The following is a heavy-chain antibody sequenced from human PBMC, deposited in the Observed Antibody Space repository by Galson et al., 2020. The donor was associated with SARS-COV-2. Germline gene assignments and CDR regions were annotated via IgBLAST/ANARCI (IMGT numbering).Heavy chain of an antibody. CDR2: IYWDDDK. CDR1: GFSLSTSGVG. V-gene: IGHV2-5*02. CDR3: AHHEAGVDY. Sequence: SGPPLVKPTQTLTLTCTFSGFSLSTSGVGVAWIRPPPGKALEWLALIYWDDDKRYSPSLKSRLTITKDTSRNQVVLTMTNMDPVDTAAYYGAHHEAGVDYWGQGTLVTVSS. J-gene: IGHJ4*02.